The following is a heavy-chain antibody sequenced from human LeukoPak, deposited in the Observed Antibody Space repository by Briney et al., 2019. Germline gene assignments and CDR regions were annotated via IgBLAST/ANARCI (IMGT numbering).Heavy chain of an antibody. CDR3: AKDAERGFDYSNSLQK. J-gene: IGHJ4*02. Sequence: GGSLRLSCAASKFTFSHYGMHWVRQAPGKGLEWVAVVFNDGSNQYYADSVKGRFTVSRDNSQNMLYLQMNSLRPEDTAVYYCAKDAERGFDYSNSLQKWGQGTLVTVSS. V-gene: IGHV3-33*03. D-gene: IGHD4-11*01. CDR2: VFNDGSNQ. CDR1: KFTFSHYG.